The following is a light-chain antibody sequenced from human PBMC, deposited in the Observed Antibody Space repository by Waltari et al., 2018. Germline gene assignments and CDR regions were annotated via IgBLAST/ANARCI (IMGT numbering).Light chain of an antibody. CDR1: SSDVGNYNL. CDR2: EVT. CDR3: CSYAGLGIYV. J-gene: IGLJ1*01. V-gene: IGLV2-23*02. Sequence: QSGLTQPASVSGPPGQSFTISCTGTSSDVGNYNLVSWYQQYPGKAPKLMVYEVTRRSSGVSDRFSGSKSGNTASLTIYGLQSEDEADYYCCSYAGLGIYVFGTGTKVTVL.